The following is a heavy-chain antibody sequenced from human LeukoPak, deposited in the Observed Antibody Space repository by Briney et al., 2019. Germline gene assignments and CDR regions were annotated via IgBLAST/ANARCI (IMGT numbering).Heavy chain of an antibody. V-gene: IGHV1-69*06. Sequence: GASVKVSCKASGGTFSSYAISWVRQAPGQGLEWMGGIIPIFGTANYAQKFQGRVTITADKSTSTAYMELSSLRSEDTAVYYCARCRYNWNDAAYWGQGTLVTVSS. CDR2: IIPIFGTA. CDR1: GGTFSSYA. D-gene: IGHD1-20*01. J-gene: IGHJ4*02. CDR3: ARCRYNWNDAAY.